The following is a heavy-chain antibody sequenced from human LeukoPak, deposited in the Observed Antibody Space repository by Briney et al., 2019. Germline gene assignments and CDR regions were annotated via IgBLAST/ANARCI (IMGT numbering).Heavy chain of an antibody. CDR1: GFTCSSYS. V-gene: IGHV3-21*01. J-gene: IGHJ4*02. CDR2: ISSSSSDI. Sequence: AAGSLRLSCAASGFTCSSYSRNWVRQAPGKGLEWVSSISSSSSDIYYAYSVRGRFTISRDNAKNSLYLQMNSLRAEHTAVYYCARDITVTPDSWGQGTLVTVSS. D-gene: IGHD4-17*01. CDR3: ARDITVTPDS.